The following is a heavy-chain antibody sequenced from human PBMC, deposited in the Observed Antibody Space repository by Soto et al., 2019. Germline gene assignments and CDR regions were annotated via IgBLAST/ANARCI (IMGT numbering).Heavy chain of an antibody. CDR2: IYYSGST. CDR3: ARHPSDFWFDP. J-gene: IGHJ5*02. V-gene: IGHV4-39*01. CDR1: GGSISSSSYF. Sequence: QLQLQESGPGLVKPSETLSLTCSVSGGSISSSSYFWGWIRQPPGKGLEWIGSIYYSGSTYYNPSLTSRVTVSVDTSKNQSSLTLSSVPAADTAVYYCARHPSDFWFDPWGQGTLVTVSS. D-gene: IGHD2-21*02.